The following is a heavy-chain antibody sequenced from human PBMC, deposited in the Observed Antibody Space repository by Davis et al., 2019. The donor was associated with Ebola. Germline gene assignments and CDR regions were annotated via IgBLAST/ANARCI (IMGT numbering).Heavy chain of an antibody. D-gene: IGHD2-2*01. V-gene: IGHV3-74*01. J-gene: IGHJ6*04. CDR1: GFTFSSYW. CDR2: INSDESST. CDR3: ARDHEAGYQLPYYYYGMDV. Sequence: PGGSLRLSCAAFGFTFSSYWMHWVRQAPGKGLVWVSRINSDESSTSYADSVKGRFTISRDNAKNTLYLQMNSLRAEDTAVYYCARDHEAGYQLPYYYYGMDVWGKGTTVTVSS.